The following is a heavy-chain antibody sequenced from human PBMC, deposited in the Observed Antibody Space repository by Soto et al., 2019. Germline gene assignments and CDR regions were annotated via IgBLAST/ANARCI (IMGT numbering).Heavy chain of an antibody. CDR3: ASGGSSLNFDS. D-gene: IGHD6-6*01. V-gene: IGHV3-74*01. CDR1: GFTFGGYW. CDR2: INSDGSST. J-gene: IGHJ4*02. Sequence: XXPLRLSFAASGFTFGGYWRKWVRQAPGKGLVWVSWINSDGSSTSYADSVKGRFTISRDNAKNTPYLQMKSLRAEDTAVYYCASGGSSLNFDSWGQGTLVTVSS.